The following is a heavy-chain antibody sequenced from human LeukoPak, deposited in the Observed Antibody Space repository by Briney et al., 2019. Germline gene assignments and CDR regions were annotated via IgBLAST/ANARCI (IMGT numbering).Heavy chain of an antibody. J-gene: IGHJ5*02. V-gene: IGHV4-34*01. CDR1: GVSFSGYY. Sequence: SETLSLTCAVYGVSFSGYYWSWLRQPPGKEMEWVGEINLSAITNYHPSLNTRVTISLHTSKHPFSLNLSSVTAAHTAVYYCARELRQNWNYVRLFDPWGQGTLVTVSS. CDR2: INLSAIT. CDR3: ARELRQNWNYVRLFDP. D-gene: IGHD1-7*01.